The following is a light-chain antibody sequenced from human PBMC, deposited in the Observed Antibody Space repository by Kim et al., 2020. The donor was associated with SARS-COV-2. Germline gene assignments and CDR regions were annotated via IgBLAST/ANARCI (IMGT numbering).Light chain of an antibody. J-gene: IGKJ1*01. Sequence: EIVMTQSQATLSVSPGERATLSCRASQSVSSNLAWYQQKPGQAPRLLIYGASTRATGIPARFSGSGSGTEFTLTISSLQSEDFAVYYCQQYNNWPLGTFGQGTRVDIK. CDR2: GAS. V-gene: IGKV3-15*01. CDR3: QQYNNWPLGT. CDR1: QSVSSN.